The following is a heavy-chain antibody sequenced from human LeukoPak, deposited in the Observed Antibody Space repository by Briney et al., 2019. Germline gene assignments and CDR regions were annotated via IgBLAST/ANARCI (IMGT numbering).Heavy chain of an antibody. Sequence: GGSLRLSCAASGFTFSSYAMSWVRQAPGKGLEWVSAISGSGGSTYYADSVKGRFTISRDNSKNTLYLQMNSLRAEDTAVYYCAKGSGGYSYGSNFDYWGQGTLVTVSS. J-gene: IGHJ4*02. CDR2: ISGSGGST. CDR1: GFTFSSYA. V-gene: IGHV3-23*01. CDR3: AKGSGGYSYGSNFDY. D-gene: IGHD5-18*01.